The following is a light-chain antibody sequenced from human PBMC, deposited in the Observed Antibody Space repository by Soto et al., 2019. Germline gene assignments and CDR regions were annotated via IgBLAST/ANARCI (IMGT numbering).Light chain of an antibody. V-gene: IGKV3-20*01. Sequence: EIVLTQSPGTLSLSPGERATLSCRASQSVSSTYLAWYQHKSGQAPRLLLFGTSNRATGIPDRFSGSGSGTGFTLTITRLEPEDFAVYYCQQYGHSPRTFGQGTKVEVK. CDR1: QSVSSTY. CDR3: QQYGHSPRT. CDR2: GTS. J-gene: IGKJ1*01.